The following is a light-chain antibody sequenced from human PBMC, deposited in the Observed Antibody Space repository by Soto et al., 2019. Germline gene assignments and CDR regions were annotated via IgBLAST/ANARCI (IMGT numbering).Light chain of an antibody. CDR1: QSVSST. Sequence: EIVMTQSPATLSVSPGERATLSCGASQSVSSTLAWYQQKPGQAPRLLIYGASNRATGIPARFSGSGSGTDFTLTISRLEPEDFAVYHCQQYGSLPLTFGGGTKVDIK. V-gene: IGKV3-20*01. CDR3: QQYGSLPLT. CDR2: GAS. J-gene: IGKJ4*01.